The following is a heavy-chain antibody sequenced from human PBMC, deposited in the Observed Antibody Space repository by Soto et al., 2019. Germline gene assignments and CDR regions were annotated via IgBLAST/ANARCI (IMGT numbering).Heavy chain of an antibody. CDR2: ISGSGGST. CDR3: AKDRFHHPYGELSWFDP. Sequence: EVQLLESGGGLVQPGGSLRLSCAASGFTFSSYAMSWVRQAPGKGLEWVSAISGSGGSTYYADSVKGRFTISRDNSKHSLCRHMNSRRAEDTAVYYCAKDRFHHPYGELSWFDPWGQGTLVTVSS. D-gene: IGHD1-26*01. V-gene: IGHV3-23*01. CDR1: GFTFSSYA. J-gene: IGHJ5*02.